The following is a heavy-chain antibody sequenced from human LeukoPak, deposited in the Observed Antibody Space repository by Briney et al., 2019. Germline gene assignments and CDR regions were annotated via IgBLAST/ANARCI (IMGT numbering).Heavy chain of an antibody. D-gene: IGHD6-19*01. Sequence: GGSLRLSCAVSGFTFSSYSMNWVRQAPGKGLECVSYISSSSSTIYYADSVKGRFTISRDNAKNSLYLQMNSLRAEDTALYYCAKGSTAVAGTCYFDYWGQGTLVTVSS. CDR2: ISSSSSTI. V-gene: IGHV3-48*04. J-gene: IGHJ4*02. CDR3: AKGSTAVAGTCYFDY. CDR1: GFTFSSYS.